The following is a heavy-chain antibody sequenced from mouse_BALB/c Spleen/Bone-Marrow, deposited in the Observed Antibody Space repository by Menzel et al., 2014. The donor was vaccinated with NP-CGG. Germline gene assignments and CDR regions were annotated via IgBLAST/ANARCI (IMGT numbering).Heavy chain of an antibody. CDR3: ARGRFAY. CDR1: GYTFTEYT. J-gene: IGHJ3*01. Sequence: VQLQQSGPELVKPGASVKISCKTSGYTFTEYTIHWVKQSHGKSLEWIGNTNPNIGGTTYNQKFKGKATLTVDMSSSTAYMDLRSLTSEDSAVYYCARGRFAYWGQGTLVTVSA. CDR2: TNPNIGGT. V-gene: IGHV1-18*01.